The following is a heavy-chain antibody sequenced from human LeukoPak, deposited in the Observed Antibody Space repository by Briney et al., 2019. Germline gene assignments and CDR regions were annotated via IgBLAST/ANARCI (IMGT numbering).Heavy chain of an antibody. CDR2: ITGSGGNT. CDR1: GFTFSSYA. CDR3: ATQAPMSAYDYSGMDV. Sequence: PGGSLRLSCAASGFTFSSYAMSWVRQAPGKGLDWVSAITGSGGNTYYADSVKGRFTISRDNSKNTLYLQMKSLRAEDTAVYYCATQAPMSAYDYSGMDVWGQGTTVTVSS. V-gene: IGHV3-23*01. D-gene: IGHD3-3*01. J-gene: IGHJ6*02.